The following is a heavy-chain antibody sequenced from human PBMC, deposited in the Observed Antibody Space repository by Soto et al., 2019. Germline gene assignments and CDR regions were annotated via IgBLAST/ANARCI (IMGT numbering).Heavy chain of an antibody. V-gene: IGHV3-7*01. CDR1: GFTFSSYS. J-gene: IGHJ6*02. Sequence: PGGSLRLSWAASGFTFSSYSMNWIRQAPGKGLEWVANIKQDGSEKYYVDSVKGRFTISRDNAKNSLYLQMNSLRAEDTAVYYCARDPNIVLVPAALRSYYYYYGMDVWGQGTTVTVSS. CDR2: IKQDGSEK. CDR3: ARDPNIVLVPAALRSYYYYYGMDV. D-gene: IGHD2-2*01.